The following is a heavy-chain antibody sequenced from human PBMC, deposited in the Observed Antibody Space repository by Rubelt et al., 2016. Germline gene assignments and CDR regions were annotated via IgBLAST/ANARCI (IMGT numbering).Heavy chain of an antibody. CDR2: LSGTGGST. CDR1: GFIFGSHW. V-gene: IGHV3-23*04. D-gene: IGHD5-12*01. CDR3: AKDAYTDIVDNCDY. J-gene: IGHJ4*02. Sequence: EVQLVESGGGLVQPGGSLRLSCAASGFIFGSHWMHWVRRPGKGLVWVSTLSGTGGSTLYTDSVRGRFPISRDISKNTRFLPMNSLRAEDTAVYYCAKDAYTDIVDNCDYWGQGTLVTVSS.